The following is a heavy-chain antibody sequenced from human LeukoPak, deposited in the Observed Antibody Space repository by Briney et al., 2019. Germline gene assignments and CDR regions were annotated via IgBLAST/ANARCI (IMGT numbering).Heavy chain of an antibody. CDR2: IYSGGYT. Sequence: HPGGSLRLSCTASGFTVSSNYMSWVRQAPGKGLEWVSMIYSGGYTHFADSVKGRFTISRDNSKNTLYLQMNSLRAEDTAVYYCARDKRAGANVYYYYTDVWGKGTTVTVSS. V-gene: IGHV3-53*01. CDR3: ARDKRAGANVYYYYTDV. CDR1: GFTVSSNY. J-gene: IGHJ6*03. D-gene: IGHD1-26*01.